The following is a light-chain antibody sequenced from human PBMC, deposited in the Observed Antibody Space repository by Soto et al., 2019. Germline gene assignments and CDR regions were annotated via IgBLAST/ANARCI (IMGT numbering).Light chain of an antibody. V-gene: IGKV3-11*01. J-gene: IGKJ1*01. CDR3: QQRSNWPPWT. CDR1: QSVSSY. CDR2: DAS. Sequence: EIVWTQSPGTLSLSPGERATLSCRASQSVSSYLAWYQQKPGQAPRLLIYDASNRATGIPARFSGSGSGTDFTLTISSLEPEDFAVYYCQQRSNWPPWTFGQGTKVDI.